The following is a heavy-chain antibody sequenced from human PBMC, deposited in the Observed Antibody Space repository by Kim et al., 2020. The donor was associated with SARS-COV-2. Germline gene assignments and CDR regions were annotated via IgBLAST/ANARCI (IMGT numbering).Heavy chain of an antibody. Sequence: GGSLRLSCTASGFSFTDNWWRHWVRQAPGKGLVWVSRIYSDGSRIRYADSVTGRFTISSDNAKNTLNLQMNSLRAEDTAIYYCARTVDRSEVRGFDYWGQGTLVTVSS. J-gene: IGHJ4*02. CDR1: GFSFTDNW. V-gene: IGHV3-74*01. D-gene: IGHD3-10*01. CDR2: IYSDGSRI. CDR3: ARTVDRSEVRGFDY.